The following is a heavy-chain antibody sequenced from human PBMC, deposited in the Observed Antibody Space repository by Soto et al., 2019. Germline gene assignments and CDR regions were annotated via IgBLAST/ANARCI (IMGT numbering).Heavy chain of an antibody. CDR3: DSAVAGTFH. D-gene: IGHD6-19*01. CDR2: IYSGGTT. CDR1: GFTVSSNY. J-gene: IGHJ4*02. Sequence: GGSLRLSCAASGFTVSSNYMSWVRQAPGKGLEWVSVIYSGGTTYYADSVKGRITISRDNSKNTLYLQMNSPRAEDTAVYYCDSAVAGTFHWGQGTLVTVSS. V-gene: IGHV3-66*01.